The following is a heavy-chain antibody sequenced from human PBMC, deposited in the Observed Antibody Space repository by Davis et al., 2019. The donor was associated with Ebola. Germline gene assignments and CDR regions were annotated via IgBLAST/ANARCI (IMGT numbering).Heavy chain of an antibody. V-gene: IGHV4-38-2*02. D-gene: IGHD3-22*01. J-gene: IGHJ4*02. CDR2: IHHSGTT. CDR1: GYSISRGYY. CDR3: ARDRHDSRAYGF. Sequence: SETLSLTCIVSGYSISRGYYWGWVRQPPGQGLEWIGGIHHSGTTYYRTSLKSRVTLSVDTSKNVFSLRLSSVTAADTAIYFCARDRHDSRAYGFWGQGIQVTVSS.